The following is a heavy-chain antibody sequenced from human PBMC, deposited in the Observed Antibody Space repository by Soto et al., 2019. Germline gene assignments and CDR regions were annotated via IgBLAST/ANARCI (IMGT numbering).Heavy chain of an antibody. J-gene: IGHJ6*02. CDR2: ISAYNGNT. V-gene: IGHV1-18*01. CDR3: ARTRTSSHYYDMDV. Sequence: ASVKVSCKASGYTFTSYGISWVRQAPGQGLEWMGWISAYNGNTNYAQKLQGRVTTTTDTSTSTAYMELSSLKASDSAMYYCARTRTSSHYYDMDVWGQGTTVTVSS. D-gene: IGHD6-13*01. CDR1: GYTFTSYG.